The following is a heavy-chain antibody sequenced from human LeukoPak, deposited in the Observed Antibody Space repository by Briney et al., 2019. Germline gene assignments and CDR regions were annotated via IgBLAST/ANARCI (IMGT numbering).Heavy chain of an antibody. Sequence: PGESLRISCKGFGYNFTSYWISWVRQMPGKGLEWMGIIYPGDSETRYRPSFQGQVTISADKSISTAYLQWSSLKASDTAMYYCARHARNYPFDFWGQGTLVTVSS. D-gene: IGHD1-7*01. CDR1: GYNFTSYW. V-gene: IGHV5-51*01. J-gene: IGHJ4*02. CDR3: ARHARNYPFDF. CDR2: IYPGDSET.